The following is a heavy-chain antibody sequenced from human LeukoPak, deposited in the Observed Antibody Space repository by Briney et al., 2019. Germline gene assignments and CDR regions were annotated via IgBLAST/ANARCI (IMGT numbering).Heavy chain of an antibody. CDR1: GFTFSSYS. J-gene: IGHJ4*02. V-gene: IGHV3-15*01. CDR3: TTELDY. Sequence: GGSLRLSCAASGFTFSSYSMNRVRQAPGKGLEWVGGIKSKTDGGTTDYAAPVKGRFTISRDDSKNTLYLQMNSLKTEDTAVYYCTTELDYWGQGTLVTVSS. CDR2: IKSKTDGGTT.